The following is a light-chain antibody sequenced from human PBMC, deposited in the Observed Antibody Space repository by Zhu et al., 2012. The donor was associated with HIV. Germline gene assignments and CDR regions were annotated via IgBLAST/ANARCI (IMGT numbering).Light chain of an antibody. V-gene: IGKV1-9*01. CDR2: GAS. CDR3: QHLTLYPT. Sequence: DIQLTQSPSFLSASVGDRVTITCRASQGINNHLAWYHQKAQGKPLKLLIYGASILQSGVPSRFSGSGSGTEFTLTISSPAALEDFATYFCQHLTLYPTFGGGSKGGDQT. J-gene: IGKJ4*01. CDR1: QGINNH.